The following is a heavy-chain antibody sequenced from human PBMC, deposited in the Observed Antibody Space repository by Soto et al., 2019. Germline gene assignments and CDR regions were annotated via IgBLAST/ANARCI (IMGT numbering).Heavy chain of an antibody. V-gene: IGHV3-21*01. CDR1: GFTFSSDS. J-gene: IGHJ5*01. D-gene: IGHD1-7*01. Sequence: GGSLRLSCAASGFTFSSDSMGWVRQAPGKGLEWVSSISSSGSFMNYADSVKGRFTISRDNAKNSLYLQMSSLKDEDTAVYYCARDPPTGTTLDWFDSWGQGTLVTVSS. CDR2: ISSSGSFM. CDR3: ARDPPTGTTLDWFDS.